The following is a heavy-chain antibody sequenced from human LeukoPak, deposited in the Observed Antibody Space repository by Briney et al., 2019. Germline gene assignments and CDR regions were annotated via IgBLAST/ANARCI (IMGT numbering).Heavy chain of an antibody. Sequence: GASVTVSCKASGYTFTSYAMHWVRQAPGQRLEWMGWINAGNGNTKYSQKFQGRVTITRDTSASTAYMELSSLRSEDTAVYYCARGPKIVVVPAVNWFDPWGQGTLVTVSS. CDR3: ARGPKIVVVPAVNWFDP. J-gene: IGHJ5*02. CDR1: GYTFTSYA. V-gene: IGHV1-3*01. D-gene: IGHD2-2*01. CDR2: INAGNGNT.